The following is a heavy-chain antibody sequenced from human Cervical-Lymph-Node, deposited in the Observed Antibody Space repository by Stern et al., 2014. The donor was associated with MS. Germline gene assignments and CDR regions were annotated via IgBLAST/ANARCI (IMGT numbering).Heavy chain of an antibody. Sequence: EVQLVESGGGLVQPGRSLRLSCAASGFTFDDYAMHWVRQAPGKGLEWVSGISWNSGSIGYADSVKGRFTISRDNAKNSLYLQMNSLRPEDTALYYCAKGVSAGASTPGAFDYWGQGTLVTVSS. D-gene: IGHD1-26*01. J-gene: IGHJ4*02. CDR2: ISWNSGSI. V-gene: IGHV3-9*01. CDR3: AKGVSAGASTPGAFDY. CDR1: GFTFDDYA.